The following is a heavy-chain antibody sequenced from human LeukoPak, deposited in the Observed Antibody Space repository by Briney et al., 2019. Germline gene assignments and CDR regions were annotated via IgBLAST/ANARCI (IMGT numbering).Heavy chain of an antibody. Sequence: ASVKVSCKTSGYTFPSYGISWVRQAPGQGLEWMGWISAYNGNTNYAQKLQGRVTMTTDTSTSTAYMELRSLRSDDTAVYYCARDRGKYSSGSNDAFDIWGQGTMVTVSS. J-gene: IGHJ3*02. CDR1: GYTFPSYG. CDR3: ARDRGKYSSGSNDAFDI. CDR2: ISAYNGNT. V-gene: IGHV1-18*01. D-gene: IGHD6-19*01.